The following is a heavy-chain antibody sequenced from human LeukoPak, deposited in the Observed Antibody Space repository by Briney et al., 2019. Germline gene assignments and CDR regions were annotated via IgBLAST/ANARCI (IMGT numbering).Heavy chain of an antibody. CDR1: GASISGSGYY. D-gene: IGHD6-13*01. Sequence: TSETLSLTCAVSGASISGSGYYLGWIRQPPGKGLEWIGNIYYTGSTYYNASLQSRVTISIDTSKNQFSLKLSSVTAADTAVYYCARVYYSSSYDYWYFDLWGRGTLVTVSS. CDR3: ARVYYSSSYDYWYFDL. J-gene: IGHJ2*01. V-gene: IGHV4-39*07. CDR2: IYYTGST.